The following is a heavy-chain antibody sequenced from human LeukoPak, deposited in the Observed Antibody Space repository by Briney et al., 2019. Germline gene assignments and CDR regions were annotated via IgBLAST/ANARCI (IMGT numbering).Heavy chain of an antibody. CDR1: GGSFSGYY. Sequence: SETLSLTCAVYGGSFSGYYWSWIRQPPGKGLEWIGEINHSGSTNYNPSLKSRVTISVDTSNNQFSLKLSSVTAADTAVYYCARVPIWSCSGGSCYTNWGQGTLVTVSS. CDR2: INHSGST. D-gene: IGHD2-15*01. CDR3: ARVPIWSCSGGSCYTN. V-gene: IGHV4-34*01. J-gene: IGHJ4*02.